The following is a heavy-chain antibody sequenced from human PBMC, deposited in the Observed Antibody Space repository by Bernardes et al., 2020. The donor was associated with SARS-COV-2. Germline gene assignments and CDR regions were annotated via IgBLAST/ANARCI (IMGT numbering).Heavy chain of an antibody. CDR3: AGSSCGIDCYIGGLRSWDYGMDV. J-gene: IGHJ6*02. Sequence: SETLSLTCTVSGASIISSNYYWGWIRQPPGKGLEWIGSMYSTGSSYYTPSLQTRVRGSVDPSKTQFSLRLSFVTAADTAVYYCAGSSCGIDCYIGGLRSWDYGMDVWGQGTTVTVAS. D-gene: IGHD2-21*02. CDR2: MYSTGSS. V-gene: IGHV4-39*01. CDR1: GASIISSNYY.